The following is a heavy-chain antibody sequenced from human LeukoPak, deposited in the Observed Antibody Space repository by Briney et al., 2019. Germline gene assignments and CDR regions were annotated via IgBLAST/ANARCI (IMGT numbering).Heavy chain of an antibody. J-gene: IGHJ6*03. V-gene: IGHV4-4*07. CDR3: ARGSYSSSWEYYYNYYIDV. CDR2: ISPSGNT. D-gene: IGHD6-13*01. Sequence: SETLSLTCNVSGGSISSYYWTWIRQPAGKGLEWIGRISPSGNTYYNPSLKSRVIMSLETSKNQFSVTLTSVTAADTAVYYCARGSYSSSWEYYYNYYIDVWGKGTTVTVSS. CDR1: GGSISSYY.